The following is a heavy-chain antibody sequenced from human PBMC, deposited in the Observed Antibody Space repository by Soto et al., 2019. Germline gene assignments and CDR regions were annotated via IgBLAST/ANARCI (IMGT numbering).Heavy chain of an antibody. CDR2: IGTAGDT. V-gene: IGHV3-13*01. CDR3: ARGPVSGGSWWWFDP. D-gene: IGHD2-15*01. J-gene: IGHJ5*02. CDR1: GFTFSSYD. Sequence: EVQLVESGGGLVQPGGSLRLSCAASGFTFSSYDMHWVRQPTGKSLEWVSAIGTAGDTYYPDSVKGRFTISRENAKNSLYLQMNSLRVGDTAVYYCARGPVSGGSWWWFDPWGQGTLVTVSS.